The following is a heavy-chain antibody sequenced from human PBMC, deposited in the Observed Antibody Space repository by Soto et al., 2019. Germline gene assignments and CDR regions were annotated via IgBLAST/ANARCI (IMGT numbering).Heavy chain of an antibody. D-gene: IGHD3-22*01. CDR3: ARDPEDYYDSSGYYGLDY. V-gene: IGHV1-18*01. CDR1: GYTFTSYG. J-gene: IGHJ4*02. CDR2: ISAYNGNT. Sequence: ASVKVSCKASGYTFTSYGISWVRQAPGQGLEWMGWISAYNGNTNYAQKLQGRVTMTTDTSTSTAYTELRSLRSDDTAVYYCARDPEDYYDSSGYYGLDYWGQGTLVTVSS.